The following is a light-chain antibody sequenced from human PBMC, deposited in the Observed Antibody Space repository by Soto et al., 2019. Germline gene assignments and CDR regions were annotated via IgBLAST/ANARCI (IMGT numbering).Light chain of an antibody. Sequence: EIVLTQSPATLSLSPGERATLSCRASQSLSRSLAWYQQKPGQAPRLLIYDASNRATGIPARFSGSGSGTDFTLTISSLEPEDFAVYYCQQRSNWPPGYTFGQGTKLEIK. CDR2: DAS. V-gene: IGKV3-11*01. J-gene: IGKJ2*01. CDR1: QSLSRS. CDR3: QQRSNWPPGYT.